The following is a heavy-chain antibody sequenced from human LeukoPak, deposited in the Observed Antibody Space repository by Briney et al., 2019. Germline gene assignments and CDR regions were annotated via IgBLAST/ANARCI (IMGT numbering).Heavy chain of an antibody. CDR1: GGSISSSSYY. Sequence: LETLSLTCTVSGGSISSSSYYWGWIRQPPGKGLEWIGSIYYSGSTYYNPSLKSRVTISVDTSKNQFSLKLSSVTAADTAVYYCARGRSLNWFDPWGQGTLVTVSS. D-gene: IGHD3-3*01. CDR3: ARGRSLNWFDP. CDR2: IYYSGST. J-gene: IGHJ5*02. V-gene: IGHV4-39*07.